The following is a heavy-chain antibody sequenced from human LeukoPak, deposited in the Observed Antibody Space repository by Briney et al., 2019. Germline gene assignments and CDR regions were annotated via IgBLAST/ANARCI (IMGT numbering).Heavy chain of an antibody. CDR3: ARGFWGYYYDSSYDY. D-gene: IGHD3-22*01. Sequence: GGSLRLSCAAFGFTFSSYAMSWVRQAPGKGLEWVSAISGSGGSTYYADSVKGRFTIPRDNSKNTLYLQMNSLRAEDTAVYYCARGFWGYYYDSSYDYWGQGTLSPSPQ. CDR2: ISGSGGST. V-gene: IGHV3-23*01. J-gene: IGHJ4*02. CDR1: GFTFSSYA.